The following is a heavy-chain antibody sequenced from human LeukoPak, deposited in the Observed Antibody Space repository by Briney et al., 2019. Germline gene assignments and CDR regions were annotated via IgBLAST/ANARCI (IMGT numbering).Heavy chain of an antibody. J-gene: IGHJ4*02. CDR2: IKQDGSEK. D-gene: IGHD3-3*01. Sequence: GGSLRLSCAASGFTLSSHWMSWVRQAPGKGLEWVANIKQDGSEKYYVDSVKGRFTISRDNAKNSLYLQMNSLRAEDTAVYYCARLYSDFWSGRGYYFDYWGQGTLVTVSS. V-gene: IGHV3-7*01. CDR1: GFTLSSHW. CDR3: ARLYSDFWSGRGYYFDY.